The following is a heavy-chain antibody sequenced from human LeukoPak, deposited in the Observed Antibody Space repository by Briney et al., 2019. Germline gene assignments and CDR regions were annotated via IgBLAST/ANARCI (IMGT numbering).Heavy chain of an antibody. CDR1: GFTFSSYA. V-gene: IGHV3-30*01. CDR2: ISFDGSDK. CDR3: ARSSAVRLLNFDY. Sequence: GRSLRLSCVASGFTFSSYAMHWVRQAPGKGLQWVALISFDGSDKYYADSVKGRFTISRDNSKNTLYVQMNSLRAEDTAVYYCARSSAVRLLNFDYWGQGTLVTVSS. J-gene: IGHJ4*02. D-gene: IGHD6-6*01.